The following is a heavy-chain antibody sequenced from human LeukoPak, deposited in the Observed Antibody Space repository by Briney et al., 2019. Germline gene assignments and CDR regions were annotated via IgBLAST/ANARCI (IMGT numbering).Heavy chain of an antibody. J-gene: IGHJ3*02. CDR2: IYHTGSS. V-gene: IGHV4-38-2*01. Sequence: SETLSLTCAVSTYSVTSDYYWAWIRQSPETGLEWIGTIYHTGSSYYNPSLESRATMSVHTFDNEFSLKLTSVTAADTAVYYCARHWGRRGAFDIWGQGTVVTVSS. CDR3: ARHWGRRGAFDI. CDR1: TYSVTSDYY. D-gene: IGHD3-16*01.